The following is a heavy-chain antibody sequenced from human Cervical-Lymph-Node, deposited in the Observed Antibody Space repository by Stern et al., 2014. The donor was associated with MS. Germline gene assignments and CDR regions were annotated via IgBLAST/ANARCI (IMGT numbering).Heavy chain of an antibody. Sequence: MQLVESGAEVKKPGSSVKVSCKASGGTFNTNVISWVRQAPGQGLEWMGGIIPIFGTALYAQKFQGRVTITANESTRAVYMGLGSLRSEDTAVYYCARAAYSTSSYNYWGQGTLVIVSS. CDR3: ARAAYSTSSYNY. CDR1: GGTFNTNV. CDR2: IIPIFGTA. J-gene: IGHJ4*02. V-gene: IGHV1-69*01. D-gene: IGHD6-6*01.